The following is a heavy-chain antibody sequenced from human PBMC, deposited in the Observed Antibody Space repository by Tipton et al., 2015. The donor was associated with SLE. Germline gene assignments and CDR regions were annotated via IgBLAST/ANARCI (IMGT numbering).Heavy chain of an antibody. J-gene: IGHJ4*02. D-gene: IGHD3-22*01. CDR2: IYYSGST. V-gene: IGHV4-61*01. Sequence: TLSLTCTVSGGSISSGSYYWSWIRQPPGKGLEWIGYIYYSGSTYYNPSLKSRVTISADTSKNQFSLKLSSVTAADTAVYYCARENSSGYFDYWGQGTLVTVSS. CDR1: GGSISSGSYY. CDR3: ARENSSGYFDY.